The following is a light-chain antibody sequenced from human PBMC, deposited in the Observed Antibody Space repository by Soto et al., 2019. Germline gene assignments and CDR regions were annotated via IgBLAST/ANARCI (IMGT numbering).Light chain of an antibody. V-gene: IGLV2-8*01. J-gene: IGLJ1*01. CDR1: SSGVGAYNY. Sequence: QSVLTQPPSASGPPGQSVTISCTGTSSGVGAYNYVPWYQQHPGKAPKLVIFEVNKRPSGVPDRFSGSKSGNTASLTVSGLQTEDEADYYCNSYAASNTFVFGTGTKVTVL. CDR2: EVN. CDR3: NSYAASNTFV.